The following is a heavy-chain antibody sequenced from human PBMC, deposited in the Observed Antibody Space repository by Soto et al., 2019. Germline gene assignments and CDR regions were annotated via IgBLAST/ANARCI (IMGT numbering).Heavy chain of an antibody. CDR1: GFTFSTYW. CDR2: IDGAGSER. J-gene: IGHJ6*02. CDR3: AKDSPSGSHFRYYYGMDV. D-gene: IGHD1-26*01. V-gene: IGHV3-74*01. Sequence: EVQLVESGGGLVQPGGSLRLSCAASGFTFSTYWMHWVRQAPGKGLVWVSRIDGAGSERNYADSVKGRFTISRDNAQNTLYLQMNSLRAEDTAVYYCAKDSPSGSHFRYYYGMDVWGQGTTVTVSS.